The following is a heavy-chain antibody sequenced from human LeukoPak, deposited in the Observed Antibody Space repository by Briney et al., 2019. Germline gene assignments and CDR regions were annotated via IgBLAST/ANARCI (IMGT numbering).Heavy chain of an antibody. D-gene: IGHD3-22*01. V-gene: IGHV5-51*01. CDR3: ARHPNYYDSSGYHLDY. Sequence: GESLKISCKGSGYSFTSYWIGWVRQMPGKGLEWMRIIYPGDSDTRYSPSFQGQVTISADKSISTAYLQWSSLKASDTAMYYCARHPNYYDSSGYHLDYWGQGTLVTVSS. J-gene: IGHJ4*02. CDR1: GYSFTSYW. CDR2: IYPGDSDT.